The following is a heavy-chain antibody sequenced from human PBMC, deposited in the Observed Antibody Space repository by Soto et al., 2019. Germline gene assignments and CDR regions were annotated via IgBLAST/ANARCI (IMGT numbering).Heavy chain of an antibody. CDR3: ATGYDIITN. CDR2: IRSKPNNYAT. J-gene: IGHJ4*02. D-gene: IGHD3-22*01. CDR1: GFTFSGSA. V-gene: IGHV3-73*01. Sequence: GGSLRLSCAASGFTFSGSAMHWFRQTSGKGLEWVGRIRSKPNNYATAYAASVKGRFTISRDDSKNTAYLQMNSLETEDTAVYYCATGYDIITNWGQGTPVTVTS.